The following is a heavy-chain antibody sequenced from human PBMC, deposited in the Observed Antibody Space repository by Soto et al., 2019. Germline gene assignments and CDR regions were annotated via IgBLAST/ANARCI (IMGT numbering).Heavy chain of an antibody. Sequence: ASVTLSCQASGYTFTSYGISWVRQAPGQGLEWMGWISAYNGNTNYAQKLQGRVTMTTDTSTSTAYMDPVDTATYYCARIYKLYSSGWYYYYYGMDVWGQGTTVTVSS. V-gene: IGHV1-18*01. J-gene: IGHJ6*02. CDR2: ISAYNGNT. D-gene: IGHD6-19*01. CDR1: GYTFTSYG. CDR3: LYSSGWYYYYYGMDV.